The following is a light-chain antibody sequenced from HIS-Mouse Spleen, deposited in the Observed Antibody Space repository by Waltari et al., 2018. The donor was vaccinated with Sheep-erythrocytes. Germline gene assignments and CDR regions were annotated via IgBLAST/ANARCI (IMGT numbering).Light chain of an antibody. CDR2: EV. CDR1: SSDVGGYNY. Sequence: QSALTQPASVSVSPGQSITISCTGTSSDVGGYNYVSWYQQHPGKAPKLMIYEVSNRFSGSKSGNTASLTISGLQAEDEADYYCSSYTSSSTPFVFGTGTKVTVL. CDR3: SSYTSSSTPFV. V-gene: IGLV2-14*01. J-gene: IGLJ1*01.